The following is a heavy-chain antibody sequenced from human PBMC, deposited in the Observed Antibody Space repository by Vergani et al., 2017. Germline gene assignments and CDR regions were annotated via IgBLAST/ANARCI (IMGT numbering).Heavy chain of an antibody. CDR2: INPNSGGT. V-gene: IGHV1-2*02. J-gene: IGHJ4*02. D-gene: IGHD3-3*01. CDR3: SRTRFWSGYLRSKTRNEQGDVDY. Sequence: QVQLVQSGAEVKKPGASVKVSCKASGYTFTGYYMHWVRQAPGQGLEWMGWINPNSGGTNYAQKFQGRVTMTRDTSISTAYMEMSRLRSDDTAVYYCSRTRFWSGYLRSKTRNEQGDVDYWGEGTLVTVSS. CDR1: GYTFTGYY.